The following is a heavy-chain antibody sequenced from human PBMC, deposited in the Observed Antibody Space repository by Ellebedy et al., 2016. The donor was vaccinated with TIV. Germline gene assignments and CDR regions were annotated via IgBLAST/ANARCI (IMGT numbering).Heavy chain of an antibody. D-gene: IGHD3-10*01. J-gene: IGHJ4*02. CDR1: IPSFSGYY. CDR2: INHRGAT. CDR3: ARGSMVRGLAG. V-gene: IGHV4-34*01. Sequence: GSLRLSXEIDIPSFSGYYWAWIRQPPGKGLEWIGDINHRGATKYISSLKSRVTISLDTSKKQFSLNITSVTAADTAFYYCARGSMVRGLAGWGQGTLVTVSS.